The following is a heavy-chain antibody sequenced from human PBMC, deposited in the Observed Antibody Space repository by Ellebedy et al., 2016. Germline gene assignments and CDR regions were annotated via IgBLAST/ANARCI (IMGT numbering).Heavy chain of an antibody. Sequence: SETLSLXCTVSGGSVSSDSYHWAWIRQPPGKGLEWIGYILYSGTTKYNPSLRSRLTMSVDTSKNQFSLKLSSVTADDTAVYFCASYRAGAGGTGSWGQGTLATVSS. D-gene: IGHD1-1*01. CDR1: GGSVSSDSYH. CDR2: ILYSGTT. V-gene: IGHV4-61*01. J-gene: IGHJ5*02. CDR3: ASYRAGAGGTGS.